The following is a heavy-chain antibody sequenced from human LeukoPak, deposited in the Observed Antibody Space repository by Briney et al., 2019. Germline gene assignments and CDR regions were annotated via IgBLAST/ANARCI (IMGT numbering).Heavy chain of an antibody. CDR3: ARHYKSTRTTVFDY. V-gene: IGHV4-59*08. J-gene: IGHJ4*02. D-gene: IGHD4-11*01. CDR1: VGSTIPSS. Sequence: SETLSLTCTVSVGSTIPSSGSWGHLPPGKGLDWIGYVHYSGSTKYNPSPKSRVTISLDTSKSQFSLRLSSVSAADTAVYYCARHYKSTRTTVFDYWGQGTLVTVSS. CDR2: VHYSGST.